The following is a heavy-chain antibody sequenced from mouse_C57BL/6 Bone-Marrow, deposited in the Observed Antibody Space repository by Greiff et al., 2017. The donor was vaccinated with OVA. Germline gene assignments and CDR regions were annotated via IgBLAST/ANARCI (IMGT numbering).Heavy chain of an antibody. CDR2: IRNKANGYTT. V-gene: IGHV7-3*01. D-gene: IGHD2-4*01. Sequence: EVKLEESGGGLVQPGGSLSLSCAASGFTFTDYYMSWVRQPPGKALEWLGFIRNKANGYTTEYSASVKGRFTISRDNSQSILYLQMNALRAEDSATYYCARYERLRGFAYWGQGTLVTVSA. CDR3: ARYERLRGFAY. CDR1: GFTFTDYY. J-gene: IGHJ3*01.